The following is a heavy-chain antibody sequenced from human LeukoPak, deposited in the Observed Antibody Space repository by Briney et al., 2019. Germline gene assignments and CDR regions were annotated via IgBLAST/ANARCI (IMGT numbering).Heavy chain of an antibody. D-gene: IGHD4-17*01. CDR1: GGSFSSYA. CDR3: ARGRYGEYRKNHYYYYMDV. CDR2: ITPIFGTA. J-gene: IGHJ6*03. V-gene: IGHV1-69*05. Sequence: SVKVSCKASGGSFSSYAANWVRQAPGQGLEWVGGITPIFGTANYAQKFQGRVTITTDESTSTAYMELSSLRSEDTAVYYCARGRYGEYRKNHYYYYMDVWGKGTAVTVSS.